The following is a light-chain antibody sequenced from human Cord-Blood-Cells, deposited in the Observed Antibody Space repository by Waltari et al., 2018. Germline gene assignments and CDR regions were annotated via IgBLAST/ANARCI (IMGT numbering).Light chain of an antibody. J-gene: IGLJ3*02. CDR1: SAINVGSYN. CDR2: YYSDSDK. V-gene: IGLV5-37*01. Sequence: QPVLTQPPSSSASPGESARLTCTLPSAINVGSYNLYWYQQKPGSPPRYLLYYYSDSDKGQGSGVPSRFSGSKDASANTGILLISGLQSEDEADYYCMIWPSNAWVFGGGTKLTVL. CDR3: MIWPSNAWV.